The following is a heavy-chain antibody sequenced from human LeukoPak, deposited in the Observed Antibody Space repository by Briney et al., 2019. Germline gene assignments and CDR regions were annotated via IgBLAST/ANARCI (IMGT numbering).Heavy chain of an antibody. J-gene: IGHJ5*02. D-gene: IGHD4-17*01. V-gene: IGHV3-33*01. CDR1: GFTFSSYG. CDR2: IWYDGSNK. CDR3: ARDDYGEGWFDP. Sequence: GGSLRLSCAASGFTFSSYGMHWVRQAPGKGLEGVAVIWYDGSNKYYADSVKGRFTISRDNSKNTLYLQMNSLRAEDTAVYYCARDDYGEGWFDPWGQGTLVTVSS.